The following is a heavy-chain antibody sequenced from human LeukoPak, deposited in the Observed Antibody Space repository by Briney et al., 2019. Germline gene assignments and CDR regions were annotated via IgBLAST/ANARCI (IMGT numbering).Heavy chain of an antibody. CDR2: IIPILGIA. CDR1: GGTFSSYA. V-gene: IGHV1-69*04. Sequence: GASVKVSCKASGGTFSSYAISWVRQAPGQGLEWMGRIIPILGIANYAQKFQGRVTITADKSTSTAYMELSSLRSEDTAVYYCARSLLGAAADYYFDYWGQGTLVTVSS. D-gene: IGHD6-13*01. J-gene: IGHJ4*02. CDR3: ARSLLGAAADYYFDY.